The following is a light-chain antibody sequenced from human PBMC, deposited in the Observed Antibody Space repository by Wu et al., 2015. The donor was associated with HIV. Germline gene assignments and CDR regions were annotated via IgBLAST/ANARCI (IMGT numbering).Light chain of an antibody. Sequence: LLTQSPGTLSLSPGERATLSCRASQSISSNSLAWYQQIRGQAPRLLIYSASNRATGIPDRFSGSGSGTDFTLTINTLEPEDFAVYHCQQYAFSPGSFGQGTKLEI. CDR3: QQYAFSPGS. J-gene: IGKJ2*04. V-gene: IGKV3-20*01. CDR1: QSISSNS. CDR2: SAS.